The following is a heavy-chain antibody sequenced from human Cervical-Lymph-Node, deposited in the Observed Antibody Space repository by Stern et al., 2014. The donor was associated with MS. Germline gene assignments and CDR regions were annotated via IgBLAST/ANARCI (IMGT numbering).Heavy chain of an antibody. V-gene: IGHV3-33*01. D-gene: IGHD6-13*01. J-gene: IGHJ4*02. CDR3: ASAYSSSHYYFDY. Sequence: VQLVESGGGVVQPGRSLRLSCAASGFSFSRYAMHWVRQAPGKGLEWGALIWYDGSIQYYADSVTGRFTISRDNFKNTLYLQMTSLRAEDTAVYYCASAYSSSHYYFDYWGQGTLVTVSS. CDR1: GFSFSRYA. CDR2: IWYDGSIQ.